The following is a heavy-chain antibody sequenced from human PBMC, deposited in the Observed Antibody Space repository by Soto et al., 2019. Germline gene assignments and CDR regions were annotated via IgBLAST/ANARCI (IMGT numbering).Heavy chain of an antibody. Sequence: KPSETLSLTCTVSGGSISSYYWSRIRQPPGKGLEWIGNIYYSGSTNYNPSLQSRVTISVDTSKNQFSLKLSSVTAADTAVYYCARRSGDDFWSGFSAMDVWGQGTTVTVSS. V-gene: IGHV4-59*01. CDR3: ARRSGDDFWSGFSAMDV. D-gene: IGHD3-3*01. CDR2: IYYSGST. J-gene: IGHJ6*02. CDR1: GGSISSYY.